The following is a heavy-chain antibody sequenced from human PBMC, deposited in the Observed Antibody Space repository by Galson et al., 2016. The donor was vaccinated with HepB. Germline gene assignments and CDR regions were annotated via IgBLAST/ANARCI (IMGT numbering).Heavy chain of an antibody. CDR3: ARGESTSKNWYWSAFDI. J-gene: IGHJ3*02. Sequence: SVKVSCKAPGSTFSGYYMHWVRQVPGQGLEWMGWINPNRGDQNYAQKFQGRVTLTRDTSISTAFLELSGLSSDGTAVYYCARGESTSKNWYWSAFDIWGQGAMVT. V-gene: IGHV1-2*02. CDR1: GSTFSGYY. D-gene: IGHD2-8*02. CDR2: INPNRGDQ.